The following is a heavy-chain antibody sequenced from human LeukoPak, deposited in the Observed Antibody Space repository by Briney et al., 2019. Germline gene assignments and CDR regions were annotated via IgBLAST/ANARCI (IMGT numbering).Heavy chain of an antibody. Sequence: SSETLSLTCAVYGGSFSGYYWSWIRQPPGKGLEWIGEINHSGSTNYNPSLKSRVTISVDTSKNQFSLKLSSVTAADTAVYYCAGALGWNWGQGTLVTVPS. D-gene: IGHD7-27*01. J-gene: IGHJ4*02. CDR2: INHSGST. CDR1: GGSFSGYY. CDR3: AGALGWN. V-gene: IGHV4-34*01.